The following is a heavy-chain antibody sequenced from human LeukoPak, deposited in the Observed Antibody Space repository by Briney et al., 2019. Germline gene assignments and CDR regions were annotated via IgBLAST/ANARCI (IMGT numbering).Heavy chain of an antibody. Sequence: SETLSLTCTVSGDSFTSVTDYWAWIRQPPGKGLEWIASGDYSGGTYYNPSLESRVAISADMSKNQISLKLTSVTGADTAVYYCAGERGEEYSSGWYKTNYFYNWGQGIRVTVPS. D-gene: IGHD6-19*01. CDR3: AGERGEEYSSGWYKTNYFYN. V-gene: IGHV4-39*07. J-gene: IGHJ4*02. CDR2: GDYSGGT. CDR1: GDSFTSVTDY.